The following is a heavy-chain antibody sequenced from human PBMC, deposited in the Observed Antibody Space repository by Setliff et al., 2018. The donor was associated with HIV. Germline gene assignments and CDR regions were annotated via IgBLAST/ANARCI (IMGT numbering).Heavy chain of an antibody. V-gene: IGHV3-30*02. J-gene: IGHJ4*02. D-gene: IGHD2-15*01. CDR2: IRYDGSNK. CDR3: AKRATATAPFDY. Sequence: PGGSLRLSCAASVFTFSSYGMHWVRQAPGKGLEWVAFIRYDGSNKYYADSVKGRFTISRDNSRTTMYLQMNSLRAEDTAVYYCAKRATATAPFDYWGQGTLVTVSS. CDR1: VFTFSSYG.